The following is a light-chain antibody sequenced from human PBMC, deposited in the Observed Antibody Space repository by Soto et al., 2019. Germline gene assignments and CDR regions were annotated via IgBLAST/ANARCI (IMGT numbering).Light chain of an antibody. CDR3: SSYTSSSSYV. J-gene: IGLJ1*01. Sequence: QSALTQPASVSGSPGQSITISCTGTSSDVGGYNYVSWYQQHPGKAPKLMIYDVSNRPSGVSNLFSGSKSGNTASLTISGIQAEDEADYYCSSYTSSSSYVFGTGTKLTVL. CDR1: SSDVGGYNY. V-gene: IGLV2-14*01. CDR2: DVS.